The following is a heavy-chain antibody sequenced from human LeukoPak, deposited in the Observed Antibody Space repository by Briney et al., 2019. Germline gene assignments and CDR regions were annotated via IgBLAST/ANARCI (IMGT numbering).Heavy chain of an antibody. CDR3: AKVARETGSVAGPHYYYYGMDV. CDR1: GFTFSSYG. Sequence: PGGSLRLSCAASGFTFSSYGMHWVRQAPGKGLEWVAFIRYDGSSKYYADSVKGRFTISRDNSKNTLYLQMNSLRAEDTAVYYCAKVARETGSVAGPHYYYYGMDVWGQGTTVTVSS. D-gene: IGHD6-19*01. V-gene: IGHV3-30*02. J-gene: IGHJ6*02. CDR2: IRYDGSSK.